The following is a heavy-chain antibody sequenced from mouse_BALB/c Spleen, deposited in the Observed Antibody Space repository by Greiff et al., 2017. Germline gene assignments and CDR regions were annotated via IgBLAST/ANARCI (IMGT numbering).Heavy chain of an antibody. Sequence: VQLLQSGPGLVKPSQSLSLTCTVTGYSITSYYVWNWLRQFPGNILGGMGYISYSGSTSYNPTLKSRISITRDTSKNQFFLQLNSVTTEDTATYFCASQDMILFAYWGQGTLVTVSA. V-gene: IGHV3-2*02. J-gene: IGHJ3*01. CDR1: GYSITSYYV. D-gene: IGHD2-4*01. CDR3: ASQDMILFAY. CDR2: ISYSGST.